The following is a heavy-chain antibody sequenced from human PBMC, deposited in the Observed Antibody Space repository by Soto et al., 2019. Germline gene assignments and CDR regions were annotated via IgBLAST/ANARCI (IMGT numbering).Heavy chain of an antibody. J-gene: IGHJ4*02. Sequence: QVQLVQSGPEVKKPGASVKVSCKTSGYTFTNFGISGVRQAPGQGLEWMGWVTTDKGKTTYAQKFQGRVTMTTDTSTSTAYMELRSLRSDDTAVYYCATRSPAFDYWGQGTLVTVSS. CDR2: VTTDKGKT. CDR3: ATRSPAFDY. V-gene: IGHV1-18*01. CDR1: GYTFTNFG.